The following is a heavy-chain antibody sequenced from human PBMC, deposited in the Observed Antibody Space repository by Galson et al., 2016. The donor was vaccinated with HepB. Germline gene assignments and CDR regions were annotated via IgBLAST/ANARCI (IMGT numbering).Heavy chain of an antibody. CDR3: ASGGDAFEDCNY. D-gene: IGHD2/OR15-2a*01. J-gene: IGHJ4*02. CDR2: INEDGSEK. Sequence: SLRLSCAASGFSFSNFRMTWVRQAPGKGLEWVATINEDGSEKYYVESVKGRFTISRDNAKNSLSLQMNSLRDEDTALYYCASGGDAFEDCNYWGQGTLVTVSS. V-gene: IGHV3-7*01. CDR1: GFSFSNFR.